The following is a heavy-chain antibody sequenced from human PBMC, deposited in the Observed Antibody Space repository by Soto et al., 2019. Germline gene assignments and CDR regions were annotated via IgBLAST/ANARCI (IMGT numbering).Heavy chain of an antibody. CDR1: GGSFDGYY. CDR3: ARGVDSWSGYLF. Sequence: SETLSLTCALYGGSFDGYYWNWIRQSPGKGLEWIGEIHHSGSTKYNPSLKSRVSLSVDTSTKQFSLKMTSMTAADRGVYYCARGVDSWSGYLFWGQGTPVTVSS. V-gene: IGHV4-34*01. CDR2: IHHSGST. J-gene: IGHJ4*02. D-gene: IGHD3-3*01.